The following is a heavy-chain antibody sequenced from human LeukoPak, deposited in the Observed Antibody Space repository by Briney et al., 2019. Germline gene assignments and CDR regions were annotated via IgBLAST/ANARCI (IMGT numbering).Heavy chain of an antibody. CDR2: IYYSGST. CDR3: ARTYYYDSNGYPPRPRAFDI. Sequence: SETLSLTCTVSGGSISSYYWSWIRQPPGQGLEWIGYIYYSGSTNYNPSLKSRVTISGDTSKNQFSLKLSSVTAADTAVYYCARTYYYDSNGYPPRPRAFDIWGQGTMVTVSS. J-gene: IGHJ3*02. V-gene: IGHV4-59*08. D-gene: IGHD3-22*01. CDR1: GGSISSYY.